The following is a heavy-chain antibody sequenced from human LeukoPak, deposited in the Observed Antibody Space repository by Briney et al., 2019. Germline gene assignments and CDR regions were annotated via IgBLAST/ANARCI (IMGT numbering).Heavy chain of an antibody. V-gene: IGHV1-2*02. J-gene: IGHJ5*02. CDR3: ARSTTVTTGGWFDP. D-gene: IGHD4-17*01. CDR2: INPNSGGT. CDR1: GYTFTGYY. Sequence: ASVTVSCKPSGYTFTGYYMHWVRQAPGQGVEWMGWINPNSGGTNYAQKIQGRVTMTRDTAISTAYMELSRLRSDDTAVYYCARSTTVTTGGWFDPWGQGTLVTVSS.